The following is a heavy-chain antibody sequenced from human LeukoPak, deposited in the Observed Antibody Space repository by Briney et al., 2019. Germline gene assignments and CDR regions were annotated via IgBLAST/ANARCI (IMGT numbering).Heavy chain of an antibody. D-gene: IGHD6-13*01. CDR2: IGGYNGNT. CDR3: ARDRAVGIAAD. J-gene: IGHJ4*02. V-gene: IGHV1-18*01. CDR1: GYTFVNYN. Sequence: ASVKVSCKASGYTFVNYNINWVRQAPGQGLEWMGWIGGYNGNTNYAQKFQGRVTMTTDTSTSTAYMELRSLRSDDTAIYYCARDRAVGIAADWGQGTLVTVSS.